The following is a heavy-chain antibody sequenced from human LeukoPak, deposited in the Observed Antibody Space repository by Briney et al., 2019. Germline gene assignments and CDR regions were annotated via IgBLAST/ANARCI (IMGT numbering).Heavy chain of an antibody. Sequence: GGSLRLFCAASGFTVSSNFMSWVRQAPGKGLEWVSVLYDGGTTQYADSVKGRFTISRDNSKNTVYLQMNSLTVEDTAVYFCARDGYGYNYMDVWGKGTTVTVSS. CDR3: ARDGYGYNYMDV. J-gene: IGHJ6*03. CDR1: GFTVSSNF. CDR2: LYDGGTT. D-gene: IGHD5-12*01. V-gene: IGHV3-53*01.